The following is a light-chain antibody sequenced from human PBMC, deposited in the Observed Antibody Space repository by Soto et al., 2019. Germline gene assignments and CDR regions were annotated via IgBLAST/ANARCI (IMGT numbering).Light chain of an antibody. CDR1: QSVSSY. J-gene: IGKJ5*01. CDR2: DAS. CDR3: QQRSNWPT. V-gene: IGKV3-11*01. Sequence: EIVLPQSPATLSLSPGARATLSCRASQSVSSYLAWYQQKPGQAPRLLIFDASNRATGIPDRFSGSWSGTDFTLTISSLEPEDFAVYYCQQRSNWPTFGQGTRLEIK.